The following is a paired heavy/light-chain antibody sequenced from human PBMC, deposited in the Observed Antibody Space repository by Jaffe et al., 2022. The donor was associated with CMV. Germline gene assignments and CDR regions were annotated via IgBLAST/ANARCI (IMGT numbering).Light chain of an antibody. J-gene: IGLJ2*01. Sequence: QSALTQPASVSGSPGQSITISCSGTSSDAGSYDLVSWYQQHPGKAPKLLIYEVRKRPSGVSDRFSGSKSGNTASLTISGLQAEDEADYYCCSYARSSTLEIFGGGTKLTVL. V-gene: IGLV2-23*02. CDR2: EVR. CDR3: CSYARSSTLEI. CDR1: SSDAGSYDL.
Heavy chain of an antibody. CDR2: INPNSGDT. CDR1: GYPFSDFY. V-gene: IGHV1-2*02. D-gene: IGHD3-22*01. CDR3: ARDRPYYYDTSGYYLLGGAFDI. J-gene: IGHJ3*02. Sequence: QVQLVQSGAEVKKPGASVKVSCKASGYPFSDFYMHWVRQAPGQGLEWMGWINPNSGDTDFAQKFQGRVTMTRDTSISTAYMELSRLRFDDTAVYYCARDRPYYYDTSGYYLLGGAFDIWGQGTMVTVSS.